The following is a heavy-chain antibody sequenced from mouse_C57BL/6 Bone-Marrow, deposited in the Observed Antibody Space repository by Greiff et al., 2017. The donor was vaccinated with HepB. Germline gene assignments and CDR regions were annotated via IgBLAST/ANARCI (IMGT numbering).Heavy chain of an antibody. CDR3: ARWDNFPWFAY. CDR1: GYTFTSYW. J-gene: IGHJ3*01. Sequence: QVQLKESGAELVKPGASVKLSCKASGYTFTSYWMHWVKQRPGQGLEWIGNINPSNGGTNYNEKFKSKATLTVDKSSSTAYMQLSSLTSEDSAVYYCARWDNFPWFAYWGQGTLVTVSA. D-gene: IGHD1-3*01. CDR2: INPSNGGT. V-gene: IGHV1-53*01.